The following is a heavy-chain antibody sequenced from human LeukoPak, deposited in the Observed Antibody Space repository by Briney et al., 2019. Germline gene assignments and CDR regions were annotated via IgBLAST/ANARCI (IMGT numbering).Heavy chain of an antibody. D-gene: IGHD2-2*01. CDR1: GFTFSSYG. Sequence: GRALRLSCAASGFTFSSYGMHWVRQAPGKGLVGVAVIWYDGSNKYYADSVKGRFTISRDNSKNTLYLQMNSLRAEDTAVYYCARALRIIPAAIGFYYYYGMDVWGQGTTVTVSS. CDR2: IWYDGSNK. V-gene: IGHV3-33*01. CDR3: ARALRIIPAAIGFYYYYGMDV. J-gene: IGHJ6*02.